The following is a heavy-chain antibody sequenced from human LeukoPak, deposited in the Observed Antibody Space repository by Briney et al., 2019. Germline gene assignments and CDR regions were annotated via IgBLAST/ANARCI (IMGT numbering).Heavy chain of an antibody. V-gene: IGHV4-34*01. J-gene: IGHJ4*02. CDR3: ARAHIYRHLTDFDY. CDR1: GGSFSGYY. Sequence: PSETLSLTCAVYGGSFSGYYWSWIRQPPGKGLEWIGEINHSGSTNYNPSLKSRVTMSVDTSKNQFSLKLSSVTAADTAVYYCARAHIYRHLTDFDYWGQGTLVTVSS. CDR2: INHSGST. D-gene: IGHD2-21*01.